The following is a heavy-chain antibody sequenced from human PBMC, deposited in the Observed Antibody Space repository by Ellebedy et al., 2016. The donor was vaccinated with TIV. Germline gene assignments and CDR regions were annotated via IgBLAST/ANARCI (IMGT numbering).Heavy chain of an antibody. V-gene: IGHV3-7*01. CDR1: GFSFSKYW. CDR2: ISQDGSAK. J-gene: IGHJ3*02. CDR3: ARDRLVGYDAFDI. D-gene: IGHD6-25*01. Sequence: PGGSLRLSCVVSGFSFSKYWINWVRQAPGKGLEWVASISQDGSAKYFVDSVKGRFTISRDNAKNSLYLQMNSLRAEDTAVYYCARDRLVGYDAFDIWGQGTMVTVSS.